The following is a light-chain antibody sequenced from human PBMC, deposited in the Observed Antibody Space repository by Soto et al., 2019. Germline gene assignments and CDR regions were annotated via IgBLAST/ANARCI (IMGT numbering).Light chain of an antibody. J-gene: IGKJ2*01. CDR1: QNIGYW. CDR3: QQYNSYSYT. Sequence: DIQMTQSPSTLSASVGDRVTISCRASQNIGYWLAWYQQKPGRAPNLLIYKASSLQSGVPSRFSGSGSGTEFTLTISSLQPDDFATYYCQQYNSYSYTFGQGTKLEIK. CDR2: KAS. V-gene: IGKV1-5*03.